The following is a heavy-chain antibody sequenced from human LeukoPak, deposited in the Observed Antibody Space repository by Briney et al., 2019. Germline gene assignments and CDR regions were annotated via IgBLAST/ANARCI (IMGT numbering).Heavy chain of an antibody. J-gene: IGHJ4*02. V-gene: IGHV4-34*01. CDR3: ARDRRSSTWHYTEGFYFDY. Sequence: SETLSLTCAVYGGSFSGYYWTRIRQTPGKGLEWIGEINDSGSTNYSPSLKSRVTISVDTSKNQFSLKLSSVTAADTAVYYCARDRRSSTWHYTEGFYFDYWGQGILVTVSS. CDR2: INDSGST. CDR1: GGSFSGYY. D-gene: IGHD6-13*01.